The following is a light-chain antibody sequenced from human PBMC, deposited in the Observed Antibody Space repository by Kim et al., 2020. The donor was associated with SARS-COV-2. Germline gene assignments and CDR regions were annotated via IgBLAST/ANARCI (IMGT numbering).Light chain of an antibody. J-gene: IGKJ1*01. CDR1: HTITDW. CDR2: KAS. V-gene: IGKV1-5*03. CDR3: QEYNTYSPT. Sequence: DIQMTQSPSTLSASVGDRVTITCRASHTITDWLAWYQQKPGKAPKLLIYKASRLESGVPSRFSSSGSGTEFTLTISSLQPDDFATYYCQEYNTYSPTFGRGTKVDIK.